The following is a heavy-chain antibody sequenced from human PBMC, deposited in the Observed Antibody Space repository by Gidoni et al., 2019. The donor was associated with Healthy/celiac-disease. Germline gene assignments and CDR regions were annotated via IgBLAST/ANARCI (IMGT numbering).Heavy chain of an antibody. CDR1: GGTFSSYT. D-gene: IGHD6-19*01. V-gene: IGHV1-69*08. CDR3: ARDRVGGSSGWEPDYYYYYGMDV. CDR2: IIPILGIA. Sequence: QVQLVQSGAEVKKPGSSVQVSCKASGGTFSSYTISWVRQAPGQGLEWMGRIIPILGIATSARKSQGRVTFTADKSTGTAYMELGSLGSEDTAVYYCARDRVGGSSGWEPDYYYYYGMDVWGQGTTVTVSS. J-gene: IGHJ6*02.